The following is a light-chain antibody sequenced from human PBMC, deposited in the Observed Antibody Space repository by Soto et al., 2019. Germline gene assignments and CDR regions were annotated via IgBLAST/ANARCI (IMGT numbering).Light chain of an antibody. J-gene: IGLJ2*01. V-gene: IGLV1-44*01. Sequence: QSVLTQPPSASGTPGQRVTISCSGSSSNIGSNTVNWYHQLPGTAPKLLIYSNNQRHSGVPDRVSGSKSGTSASLTISGLQSEDEADYYCATWDASLDGMVFGGGTKLTVL. CDR3: ATWDASLDGMV. CDR2: SNN. CDR1: SSNIGSNT.